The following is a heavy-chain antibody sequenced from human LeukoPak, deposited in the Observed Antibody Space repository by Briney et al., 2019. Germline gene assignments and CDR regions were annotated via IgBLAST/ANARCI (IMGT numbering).Heavy chain of an antibody. CDR1: GGSISSSSYY. CDR2: IYYSGST. V-gene: IGHV4-39*01. D-gene: IGHD2/OR15-2a*01. Sequence: SETLSLTCTVSGGSISSSSYYWGWICQPPGKGLEWIGSIYYSGSTYYNPSLTSRVTISVETSKNQFSLKLSSVTAANTAVYYCARTTHSTYYFDYWGQGSLVTVSS. J-gene: IGHJ4*02. CDR3: ARTTHSTYYFDY.